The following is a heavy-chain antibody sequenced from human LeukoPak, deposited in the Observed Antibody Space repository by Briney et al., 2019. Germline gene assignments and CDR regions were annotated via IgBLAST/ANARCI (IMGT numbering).Heavy chain of an antibody. V-gene: IGHV1-69*05. CDR3: AREGRPRYSSSSRVVWFDP. J-gene: IGHJ5*02. D-gene: IGHD6-6*01. CDR2: IIPIFGTA. CDR1: RGTFSSYA. Sequence: GASVRVSCKASRGTFSSYAISWVRQAPGQGLEWMGGIIPIFGTANYAQKFQGRVTITTDESTSTAYMELSSLRSEDTAVYYCAREGRPRYSSSSRVVWFDPWGQGTLVIVSS.